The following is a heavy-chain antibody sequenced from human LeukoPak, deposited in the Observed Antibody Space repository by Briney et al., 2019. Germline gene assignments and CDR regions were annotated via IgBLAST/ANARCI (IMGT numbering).Heavy chain of an antibody. Sequence: SETLSLTCTVSGGSISSGSYYWSWIRQPAGKGLDWIGRIYTSGSTNYNPSLKSRVTISVDTSKNQFSLKLSSVTAADTAVYYCAMENRGYGDAFDIWGQGTMVTVSS. CDR3: AMENRGYGDAFDI. CDR2: IYTSGST. V-gene: IGHV4-61*02. CDR1: GGSISSGSYY. J-gene: IGHJ3*02. D-gene: IGHD5-12*01.